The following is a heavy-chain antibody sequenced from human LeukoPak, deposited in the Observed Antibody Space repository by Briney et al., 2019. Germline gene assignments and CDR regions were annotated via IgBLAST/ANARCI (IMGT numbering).Heavy chain of an antibody. J-gene: IGHJ5*02. CDR3: ARGMVRGAAMVAEGWFDP. Sequence: SETLPLTCTVSGGSISSYYWSWIRRPPGKGLEWIGYIYYSGSTNYNPSLKSRVTISVDTSKNQFSLKLSSVTAADTAVYYCARGMVRGAAMVAEGWFDPWGQGTLVTVSS. V-gene: IGHV4-59*01. D-gene: IGHD5-18*01. CDR1: GGSISSYY. CDR2: IYYSGST.